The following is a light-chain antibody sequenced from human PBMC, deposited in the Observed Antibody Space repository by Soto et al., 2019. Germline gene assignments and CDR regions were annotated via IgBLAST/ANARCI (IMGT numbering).Light chain of an antibody. V-gene: IGKV1-9*01. CDR1: QGISSF. J-gene: IGKJ5*01. CDR2: AAS. Sequence: DTQLTQSPSLVSSSAGDRVTITCRASQGISSFLAWYQQKPGRAPKLLIYAASTLQSGVPSRFSGSGSGTEFTLTITSLQPEDFATYYCQQLNFFPITFGQGTRLEIK. CDR3: QQLNFFPIT.